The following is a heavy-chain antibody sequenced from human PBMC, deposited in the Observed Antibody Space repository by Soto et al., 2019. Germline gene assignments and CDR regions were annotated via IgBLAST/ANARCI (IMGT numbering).Heavy chain of an antibody. CDR1: VFSLSTSGMC. D-gene: IGHD3-22*01. CDR2: IDWDDDK. CDR3: ARTPPGGDSSGYHIFDY. V-gene: IGHV2-70*01. J-gene: IGHJ4*02. Sequence: SGPTLVNPTQTLTLTCTFSVFSLSTSGMCVSWIRQPPGKALEWLALIDWDDDKYYSTSLKTRLTISKDTSKNQVVLTMTNMDPVDTATYYCARTPPGGDSSGYHIFDYWGLGTLVTVSS.